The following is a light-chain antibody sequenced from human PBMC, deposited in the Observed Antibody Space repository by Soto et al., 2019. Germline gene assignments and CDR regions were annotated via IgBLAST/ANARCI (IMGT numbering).Light chain of an antibody. CDR2: EVS. J-gene: IGLJ1*01. V-gene: IGLV2-14*01. CDR1: SSDVSGYNY. Sequence: QSVLTQPASVSGSPGQSITISCTGTSSDVSGYNYVSWYQQHPGKAPKLMIYEVSNRPSGVSNRFSGSKSGNTASLTISGLQAEEEADYYCSSYTSSSTYVFGTGTKSPS. CDR3: SSYTSSSTYV.